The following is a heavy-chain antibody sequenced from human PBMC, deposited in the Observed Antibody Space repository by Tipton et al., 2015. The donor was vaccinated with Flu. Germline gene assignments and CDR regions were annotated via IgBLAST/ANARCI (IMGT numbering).Heavy chain of an antibody. CDR1: GFTFSSYS. CDR2: ISSSSSYI. CDR3: ARVLYSGYDSYPYYYYYYGMDV. V-gene: IGHV3-21*01. J-gene: IGHJ6*02. D-gene: IGHD5-12*01. Sequence: LSLTCAASGFTFSSYSMNWVRQAPGKGLEWVSSISSSSSYIYYADSVKGRFTISRDNAKNSLYLQMNSLRAEDTAVYYCARVLYSGYDSYPYYYYYYGMDVWGQGTTVTVSS.